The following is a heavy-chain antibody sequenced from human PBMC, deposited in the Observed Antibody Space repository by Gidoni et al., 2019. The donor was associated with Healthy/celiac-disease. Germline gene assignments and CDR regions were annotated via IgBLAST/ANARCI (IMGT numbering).Heavy chain of an antibody. J-gene: IGHJ4*02. CDR2: IYYSGST. CDR3: ARRGYGSGSYYNDFSDY. Sequence: QLQLQESGPGLVKPSETLSLTCTVSGGSISSSSYYWGWIRQPPGKGLEWIGSIYYSGSTYYNPSLKSRVTISVDTSKNQFSLKLSSVTAADTAVYYCARRGYGSGSYYNDFSDYWGQGTLVTVSS. CDR1: GGSISSSSYY. D-gene: IGHD3-10*01. V-gene: IGHV4-39*01.